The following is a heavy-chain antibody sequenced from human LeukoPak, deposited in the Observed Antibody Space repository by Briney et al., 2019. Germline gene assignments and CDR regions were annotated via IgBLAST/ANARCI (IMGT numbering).Heavy chain of an antibody. CDR1: GGSVSSPDSY. Sequence: PSETLSLTCIVSGGSVSSPDSYWSWLRQPPGTGLEWIGNVYYIGTTSYNSSLKSRVTISVDTSKNQFSLEVTSVTAADAAVYYCAKNTSSSPWFDPWGQGTLVTVSS. CDR3: AKNTSSSPWFDP. V-gene: IGHV4-61*08. D-gene: IGHD6-6*01. J-gene: IGHJ5*02. CDR2: VYYIGTT.